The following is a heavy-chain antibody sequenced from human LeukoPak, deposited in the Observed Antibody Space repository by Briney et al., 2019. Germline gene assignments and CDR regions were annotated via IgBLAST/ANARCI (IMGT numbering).Heavy chain of an antibody. Sequence: PGGSLRLSCSASAFIISDYWMSWVRQTPGKGLEWVANIKQDGSEKHYVDSAKGRFTISRDNVKNALSLQMNSLRVDDTGVYYCVRGAYYAAYWGQGTLVSVSS. V-gene: IGHV3-7*01. J-gene: IGHJ4*02. CDR3: VRGAYYAAY. CDR2: IKQDGSEK. CDR1: AFIISDYW. D-gene: IGHD3-10*01.